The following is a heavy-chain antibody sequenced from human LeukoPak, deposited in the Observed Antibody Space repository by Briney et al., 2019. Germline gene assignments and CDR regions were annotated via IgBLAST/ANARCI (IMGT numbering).Heavy chain of an antibody. D-gene: IGHD6-19*01. CDR1: GGSISSYY. Sequence: SETLSLTCTVSGGSISSYYWSWIRQPPGKGLEWIGEINHSGSTNYNPSLKSRVTISVDTSKNQFSLKLSSVTAADTAVYYCARGSYIGGWPFDYWGQGTLVTVSS. CDR3: ARGSYIGGWPFDY. V-gene: IGHV4-34*01. CDR2: INHSGST. J-gene: IGHJ4*02.